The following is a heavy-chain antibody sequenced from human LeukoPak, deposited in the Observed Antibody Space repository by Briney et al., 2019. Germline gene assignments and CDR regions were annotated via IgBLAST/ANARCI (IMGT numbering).Heavy chain of an antibody. D-gene: IGHD6-19*01. Sequence: SETLSLTCTVSGGSISSYYWNWIRQPPGKGLEWIGYIYYSGSTNYSPSLKSRVTISVDTSKNQFSLKLSSVTAADTAVYFCARQLRGEAVAGHLQPFDYWGQGTLVTVSS. V-gene: IGHV4-59*08. CDR3: ARQLRGEAVAGHLQPFDY. CDR1: GGSISSYY. CDR2: IYYSGST. J-gene: IGHJ4*02.